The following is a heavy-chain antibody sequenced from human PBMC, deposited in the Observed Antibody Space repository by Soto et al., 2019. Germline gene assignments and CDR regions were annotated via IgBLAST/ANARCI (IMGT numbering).Heavy chain of an antibody. D-gene: IGHD6-19*01. V-gene: IGHV3-23*01. CDR3: TRRFSTGGVAVSGTGRYFQH. CDR2: ISGSGGST. J-gene: IGHJ1*01. Sequence: EVQLLESGGGLVQPGGSLRLSCAASGFTFSSYGMSWVRQAPGKGPEWVSGISGSGGSTYYADSAKGRFTISRDNSKNTLYLQMNSLIVEDTAVYYCTRRFSTGGVAVSGTGRYFQHWGQGTLVTVSS. CDR1: GFTFSSYG.